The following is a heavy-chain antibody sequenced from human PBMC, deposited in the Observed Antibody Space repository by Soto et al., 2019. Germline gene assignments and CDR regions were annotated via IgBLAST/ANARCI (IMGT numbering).Heavy chain of an antibody. J-gene: IGHJ6*02. CDR2: IIPISGTA. CDR3: ARSQGSSTSLEIYYYYYYGMDV. Sequence: QVQLVQSGAEVKKPGSSVKVSCKASGGTFSSYAISWVRQAPGHGLEWMGGIIPISGTANYAQKFQGRVTSTADESPTTAYMELSSLRSEDTAVYYCARSQGSSTSLEIYYYYYYGMDVWGQGTTVTVSS. V-gene: IGHV1-69*01. D-gene: IGHD2-2*01. CDR1: GGTFSSYA.